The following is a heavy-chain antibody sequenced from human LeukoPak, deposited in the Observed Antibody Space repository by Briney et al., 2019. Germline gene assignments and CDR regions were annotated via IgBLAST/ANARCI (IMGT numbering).Heavy chain of an antibody. J-gene: IGHJ4*02. D-gene: IGHD2-2*01. CDR1: GINLRSYA. CDR3: AKGLVGDDC. V-gene: IGHV3-23*01. Sequence: PGGSLRLSCAVSGINLRSYAMNWVRQAPGKGLEWVSGSTEGSGTTYYADSVKGWFTISRDYSKNTLYLQMNSLRAEDTAVYYCAKGLVGDDCWGQGTLVTVSS. CDR2: STEGSGTT.